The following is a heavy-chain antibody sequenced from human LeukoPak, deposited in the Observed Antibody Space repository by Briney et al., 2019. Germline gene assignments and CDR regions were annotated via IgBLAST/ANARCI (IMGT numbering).Heavy chain of an antibody. CDR2: ISSSGNTI. V-gene: IGHV3-48*03. CDR3: ARYSSSWHYYFDY. Sequence: GGSLRLSCAASGFTFSSYDMNWVRQAPGRGLEWVSYISSSGNTIYYTDSVRGRSTISRDNAQNSLYLQMNSLRAEDTAVYYCARYSSSWHYYFDYWGQGTLVTVSS. D-gene: IGHD6-13*01. CDR1: GFTFSSYD. J-gene: IGHJ4*02.